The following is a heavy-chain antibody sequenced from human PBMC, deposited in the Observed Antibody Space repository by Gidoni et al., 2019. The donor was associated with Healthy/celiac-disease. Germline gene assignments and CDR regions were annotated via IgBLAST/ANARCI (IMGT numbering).Heavy chain of an antibody. CDR2: IYYSVSN. V-gene: IGHV4-59*08. CDR3: ARQSSGWGAFDI. Sequence: QVQLQESGPGLVKPSETLSLTCTVSGGSISSYYWSWIRQPPGKGLEWIGYIYYSVSNNYNPSLKSRVTISVDTSKNQFSLKLSSVTAADTAVYYCARQSSGWGAFDIWCQGTMVTVSS. J-gene: IGHJ3*02. CDR1: GGSISSYY. D-gene: IGHD6-19*01.